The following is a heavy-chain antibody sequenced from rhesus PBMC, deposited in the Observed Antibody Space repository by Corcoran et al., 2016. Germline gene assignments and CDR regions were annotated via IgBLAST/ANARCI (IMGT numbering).Heavy chain of an antibody. V-gene: IGHV4S10*01. CDR1: GGFISDSDW. CDR3: ARKKGGSYFFDY. CDR2: IYGSRTST. D-gene: IGHD1-44*02. Sequence: QVQLQESAPGVVKPSETLSLTCAVSGGFISDSDWWSWIRQPPGKGLEWIGYIYGSRTSTNYTPSLKSRVTISKDTSKNQFSLKLSSMTAADTAVYYCARKKGGSYFFDYWGQGVLVTVSS. J-gene: IGHJ4*01.